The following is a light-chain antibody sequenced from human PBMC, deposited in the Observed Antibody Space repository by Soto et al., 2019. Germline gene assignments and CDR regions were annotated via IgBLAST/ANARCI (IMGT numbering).Light chain of an antibody. Sequence: ELVLTQSPATLSVSPGERATLSCRASQRVVSNYLAWYQQKPGQAPRLLIYGISARDTGIPDRFSGSGSGTEFTLTISSLQSEDFAVYYCQQYTSWPITFGQGTRLEIK. CDR1: QRVVSN. J-gene: IGKJ5*01. V-gene: IGKV3D-15*01. CDR3: QQYTSWPIT. CDR2: GIS.